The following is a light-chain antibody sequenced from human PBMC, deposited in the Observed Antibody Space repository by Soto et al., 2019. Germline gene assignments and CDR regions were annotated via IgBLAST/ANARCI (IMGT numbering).Light chain of an antibody. CDR3: QQSYSSSWT. V-gene: IGKV1-39*01. CDR2: AAS. CDR1: QSVNKY. J-gene: IGKJ1*01. Sequence: DIQLTQTPTSLSASVGDRVTITCLTSQSVNKYISWYQQKPGKAPKPLIYAASSLQTGVPSRFSGSGSGTYFTLTISSLQPEDFAPYYCQQSYSSSWTSGQGTMVDIK.